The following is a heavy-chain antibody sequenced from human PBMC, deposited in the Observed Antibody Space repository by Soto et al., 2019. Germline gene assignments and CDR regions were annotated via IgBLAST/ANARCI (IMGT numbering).Heavy chain of an antibody. Sequence: EVQLVESGGGWIQPGGSLRLSCAASGFAVSSKYMTWVRQAPGKGLEWVSVIYGGGTTYYADSVKGRFTISRDTSKNTFYLQRHSLRAEDTVVYYCVPTPGSPGFDFMGQGTRVTVSS. D-gene: IGHD5-12*01. V-gene: IGHV3-53*01. CDR1: GFAVSSKY. J-gene: IGHJ4*02. CDR3: VPTPGSPGFDF. CDR2: IYGGGTT.